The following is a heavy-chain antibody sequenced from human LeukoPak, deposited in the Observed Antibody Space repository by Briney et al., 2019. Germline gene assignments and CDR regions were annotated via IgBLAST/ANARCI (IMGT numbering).Heavy chain of an antibody. CDR3: ARRRGYLGYCTNGVCRQYYYYGMDV. D-gene: IGHD2-8*01. J-gene: IGHJ6*02. V-gene: IGHV4-34*01. CDR2: INHSGST. CDR1: GGSFSGYY. Sequence: SETLSLTCAVYGGSFSGYYWSWIRQPPGKGLEWIGGINHSGSTNYNPSLKSRVTISVDTSKNQFSLKLSSVTAADTAVYYCARRRGYLGYCTNGVCRQYYYYGMDVWGQGTTVTVSS.